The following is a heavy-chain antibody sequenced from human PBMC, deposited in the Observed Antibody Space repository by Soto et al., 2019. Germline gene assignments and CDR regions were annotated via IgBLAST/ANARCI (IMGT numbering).Heavy chain of an antibody. D-gene: IGHD5-12*01. CDR3: ARVQMATLYFDY. CDR1: GGSISGYY. CDR2: IYYSGTH. Sequence: WETLSLTCTVSGGSISGYYWSWVRQPPGKGLEWIGYIYYSGTHNYNPSLKSRLTISVDTSKNQFSLELNSVTAADTAVYYCARVQMATLYFDYWGQGTLVTAPQ. J-gene: IGHJ4*02. V-gene: IGHV4-59*01.